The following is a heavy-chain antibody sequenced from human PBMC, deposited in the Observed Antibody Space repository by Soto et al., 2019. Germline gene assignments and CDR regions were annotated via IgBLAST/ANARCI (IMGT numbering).Heavy chain of an antibody. Sequence: SETLSLTCAVYGGSFSGYYWSWIRQPPGKGLEWIGEINHSGSTNYNPSLQSRVTISLDKSRSQFSLKLNSVTATDSAVYFCARLEGLATISYYFDFWGPGALVTVSS. V-gene: IGHV4-34*01. CDR3: ARLEGLATISYYFDF. D-gene: IGHD3-9*01. CDR2: INHSGST. J-gene: IGHJ4*02. CDR1: GGSFSGYY.